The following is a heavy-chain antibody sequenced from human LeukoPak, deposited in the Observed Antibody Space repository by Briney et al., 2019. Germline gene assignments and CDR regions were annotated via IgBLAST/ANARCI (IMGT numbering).Heavy chain of an antibody. Sequence: ASVKVSCKASGYTFTSYGISWVRQAPGQGLEWMGWISAYNGNTNYAQKLQGRVTMTTDTSTSTAYMELRSLRSDDTAVYYCARDPRADSSGYEIYYYYYGMDVWGQGTTVTVSS. V-gene: IGHV1-18*01. J-gene: IGHJ6*02. CDR1: GYTFTSYG. D-gene: IGHD3-22*01. CDR3: ARDPRADSSGYEIYYYYYGMDV. CDR2: ISAYNGNT.